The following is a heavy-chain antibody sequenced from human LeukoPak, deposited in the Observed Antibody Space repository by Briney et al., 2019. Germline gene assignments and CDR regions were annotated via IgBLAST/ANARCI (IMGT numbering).Heavy chain of an antibody. J-gene: IGHJ6*03. CDR3: ARRFSGYDYYYMDV. D-gene: IGHD6-19*01. V-gene: IGHV5-51*01. CDR2: IFPPDSET. CDR1: GYGFITYW. Sequence: GESLKISCQASGYGFITYWIGWVRQMPGKGLEWMGVIFPPDSETRYNPSFQGQVTISADKSLKTVYLELSSLKASDTAMYYCARRFSGYDYYYMDVWGKGTTVTVSS.